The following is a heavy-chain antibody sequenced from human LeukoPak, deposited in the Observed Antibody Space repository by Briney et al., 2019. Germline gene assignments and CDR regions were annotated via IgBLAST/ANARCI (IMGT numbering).Heavy chain of an antibody. J-gene: IGHJ4*02. CDR2: IYYSGST. Sequence: SETRSLTCTVSGGSISSYYWSWIRQPPGTGLEWIGYIYYSGSTNYNPSLKSRVTISVDTSKNQFSLKLSSVTAADTAVYYCARFNNSWSYFDYWGQGTLVTVSS. V-gene: IGHV4-59*01. D-gene: IGHD6-13*01. CDR3: ARFNNSWSYFDY. CDR1: GGSISSYY.